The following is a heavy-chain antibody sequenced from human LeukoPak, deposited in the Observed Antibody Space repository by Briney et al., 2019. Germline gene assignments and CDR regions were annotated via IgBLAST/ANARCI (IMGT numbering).Heavy chain of an antibody. Sequence: GGSLRLSCAASGFSFSSYWMNWVRQAPGKGLVWGSRLNSDGSSPKYADSVKGRFTICRDNSKSTLYLQMNSLRAEDTAVYYCAKGATSFNLMSGMDVWGQGTTVTVSS. CDR3: AKGATSFNLMSGMDV. V-gene: IGHV3-74*03. J-gene: IGHJ6*02. D-gene: IGHD3-9*01. CDR2: LNSDGSSP. CDR1: GFSFSSYW.